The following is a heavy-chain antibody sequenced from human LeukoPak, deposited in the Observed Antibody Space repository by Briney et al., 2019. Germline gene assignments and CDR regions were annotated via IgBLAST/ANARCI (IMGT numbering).Heavy chain of an antibody. CDR3: AKQSLLLRGPLLIYYFDF. V-gene: IGHV3-21*04. Sequence: GGSLRLSCEASGFTFSTYNMNWVRQAPGKRLEWVSSITSSSSYVFYADSVKGRFTISRDNAKNSLYLQMNSLRAEDTAIYYCAKQSLLLRGPLLIYYFDFWGQGTLVTVSS. CDR1: GFTFSTYN. D-gene: IGHD3-10*01. J-gene: IGHJ4*02. CDR2: ITSSSSYV.